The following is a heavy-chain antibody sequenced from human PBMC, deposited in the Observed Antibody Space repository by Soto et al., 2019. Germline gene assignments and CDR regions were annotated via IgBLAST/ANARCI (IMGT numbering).Heavy chain of an antibody. CDR1: GFTFSSYA. CDR3: AKFLWVGELNYYYYGMDV. J-gene: IGHJ6*02. D-gene: IGHD3-10*01. V-gene: IGHV3-23*01. CDR2: ISGGGGRT. Sequence: EVQLLESGGGLVQPGGSLRLSCAASGFTFSSYAMSWVRQAPGKGLQWVSVISGGGGRTYYADSVKGRFTISRDNSKNTLYLQMNSLRGEDSAVYYCAKFLWVGELNYYYYGMDVWGQGTTVTVSS.